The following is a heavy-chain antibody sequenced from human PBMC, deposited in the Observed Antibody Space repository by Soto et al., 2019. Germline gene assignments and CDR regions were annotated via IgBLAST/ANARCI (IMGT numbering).Heavy chain of an antibody. CDR1: AFTFSSYG. V-gene: IGHV3-33*01. D-gene: IGHD3-3*01. CDR2: IWDDGSNK. CDR3: ARSYDFWSGYPTYFGY. Sequence: QVQLVESGGGVVQPGRSLRLSCAASAFTFSSYGMHWVRQAPGKGLEWVAVIWDDGSNKHYADSVKGRFTISRDNSKNTLYLQMNSLRAEDTAVYYCARSYDFWSGYPTYFGYWGQGTLVTVSS. J-gene: IGHJ4*02.